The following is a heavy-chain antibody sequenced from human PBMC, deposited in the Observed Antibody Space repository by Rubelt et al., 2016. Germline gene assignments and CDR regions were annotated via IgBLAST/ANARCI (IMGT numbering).Heavy chain of an antibody. CDR3: AKDFVVVPAAGDAFDL. J-gene: IGHJ3*01. CDR2: IKEDGSDK. D-gene: IGHD2-15*01. Sequence: GTGLEWVANIKEDGSDKHYVDSVKGRFTISRDNSKNTLYLDMDSLRAEDTAVYYCAKDFVVVPAAGDAFDLWGRGTMVTVSS. V-gene: IGHV3-7*05.